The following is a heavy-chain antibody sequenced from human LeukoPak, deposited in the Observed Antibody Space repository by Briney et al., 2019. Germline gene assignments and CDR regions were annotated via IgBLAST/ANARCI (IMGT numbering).Heavy chain of an antibody. CDR3: ARIDYGDWLGTH. Sequence: PGGSLRLSCAASGFTFSSYGMHWVRQAPGKGLEWVAVIWYDGSNKYYADSVKGRFTISRDNSKNTLYLQMNSLRAEDTAVYYCARIDYGDWLGTHWGQGTLVTVSS. V-gene: IGHV3-33*01. J-gene: IGHJ4*02. CDR1: GFTFSSYG. D-gene: IGHD4-17*01. CDR2: IWYDGSNK.